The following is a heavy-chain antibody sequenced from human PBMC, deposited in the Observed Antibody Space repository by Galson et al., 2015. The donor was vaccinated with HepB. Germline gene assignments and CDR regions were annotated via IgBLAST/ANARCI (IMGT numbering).Heavy chain of an antibody. J-gene: IGHJ2*01. CDR1: GDSISNYY. CDR3: ARVSRDGYDYGHWYFDL. V-gene: IGHV4-59*08. D-gene: IGHD5-24*01. CDR2: IYSSGST. Sequence: ETLFLTCTASGDSISNYYWSWIRQPPGTELEWIGYIYSSGSTYYNPSLKSRVTISLDTSRKQFSLRLNPVTAADTAVYYCARVSRDGYDYGHWYFDLWGRGTLVTVSS.